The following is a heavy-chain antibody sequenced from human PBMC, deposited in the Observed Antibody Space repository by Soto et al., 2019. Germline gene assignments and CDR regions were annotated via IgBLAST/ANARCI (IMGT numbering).Heavy chain of an antibody. CDR3: ARVSDPEWELLLGAFDI. Sequence: GGSLRLSCAASGFTFSSYSMNWVRQAPGKGLEWVSSISSSSYIYYADSVKGRFTISRDNAKNSLYLQMNSLRAEDTAVYYCARVSDPEWELLLGAFDIWGQGTMVTVSS. V-gene: IGHV3-21*01. J-gene: IGHJ3*02. D-gene: IGHD1-26*01. CDR1: GFTFSSYS. CDR2: ISSSSYI.